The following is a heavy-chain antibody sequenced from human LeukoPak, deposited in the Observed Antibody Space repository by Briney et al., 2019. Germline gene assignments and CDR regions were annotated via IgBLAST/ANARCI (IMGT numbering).Heavy chain of an antibody. CDR1: GGSISSYY. J-gene: IGHJ4*02. V-gene: IGHV4-4*07. D-gene: IGHD1-7*01. Sequence: PSETLSLTCTVSGGSISSYYWSWIRQPAGKGLEWIGRIYSSGSTNYNPSLKSRVTISVDTSKNQFSLKLSSVTAADTAVYYCARTGITGTTPDYWGQGTLVTVSS. CDR2: IYSSGST. CDR3: ARTGITGTTPDY.